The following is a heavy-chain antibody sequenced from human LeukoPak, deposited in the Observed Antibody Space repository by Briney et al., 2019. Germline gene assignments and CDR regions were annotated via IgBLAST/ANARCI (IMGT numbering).Heavy chain of an antibody. D-gene: IGHD3-22*01. CDR1: GFTVSSNY. CDR2: IYIGGNT. J-gene: IGHJ4*02. Sequence: PGGSLRLSCAASGFTVSSNYMSWVRQAPGKGLEWVSVIYIGGNTYYADSVKGRFTISTDNSNNTLYLQMNSLRAEDTAVYYCARDATMIANWGQGTLVTVSS. CDR3: ARDATMIAN. V-gene: IGHV3-53*01.